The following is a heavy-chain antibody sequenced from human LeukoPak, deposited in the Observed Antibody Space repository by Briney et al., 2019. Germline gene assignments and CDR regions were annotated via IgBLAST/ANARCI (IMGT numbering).Heavy chain of an antibody. CDR3: AKDKSGSSWYPYYFDY. J-gene: IGHJ4*02. CDR2: ISGSGGST. D-gene: IGHD6-13*01. CDR1: GFTFSSYA. V-gene: IGHV3-23*01. Sequence: GGSLRLSCAASGFTFSSYAMSWVRQAPGKGLEWVSAISGSGGSTYYADSVKGRFTISRDNSKNTLYLQMNSLRAEDTAVYYCAKDKSGSSWYPYYFDYWGQGTLVTVSS.